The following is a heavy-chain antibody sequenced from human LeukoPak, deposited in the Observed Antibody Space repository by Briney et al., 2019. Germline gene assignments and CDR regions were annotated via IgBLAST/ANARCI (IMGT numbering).Heavy chain of an antibody. J-gene: IGHJ1*01. CDR2: IYYSGST. V-gene: IGHV4-39*07. CDR3: ATEAMGGTLHH. D-gene: IGHD1-26*01. Sequence: SETLSLTCTVSGDSINSTSYYWGWIRQPPGKGLEWIGTIYYSGSTYYNPSLKSRVTISVDTSKNQFSLKLTSVTAADTAVYYCATEAMGGTLHHWGQGTLVTVYS. CDR1: GDSINSTSYY.